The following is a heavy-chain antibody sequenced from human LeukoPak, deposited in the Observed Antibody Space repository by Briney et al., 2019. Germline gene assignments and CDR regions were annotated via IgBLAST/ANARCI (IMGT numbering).Heavy chain of an antibody. D-gene: IGHD5-18*01. CDR1: GYTFTSYD. CDR3: ALRGYSYGSPYYYYYYMDV. V-gene: IGHV1-8*01. CDR2: MNPNSGNT. J-gene: IGHJ6*03. Sequence: ASVKVSCKASGYTFTSYDINWVRQATGQGLEWMGWMNPNSGNTGYAQKFQGRVTMTRNTSISTAHMELSSLRSEDTAVYYCALRGYSYGSPYYYYYYMDVWGKGTTVTVSS.